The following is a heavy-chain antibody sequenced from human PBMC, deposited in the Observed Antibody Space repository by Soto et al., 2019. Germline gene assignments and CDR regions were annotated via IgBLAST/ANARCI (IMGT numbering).Heavy chain of an antibody. Sequence: QVQLVQSGAEVKQPGSSVEVSCKTSGGTFSTYAIYWVRQAPGQGLEWMGAIIPLFGTADYAQKFQGRVTIPADESTSTAYMELSSLRSEDTAVYYCARPKGSYSSGYYYFDYWGQGTLVTVSS. D-gene: IGHD6-19*01. J-gene: IGHJ4*02. CDR2: IIPLFGTA. V-gene: IGHV1-69*01. CDR1: GGTFSTYA. CDR3: ARPKGSYSSGYYYFDY.